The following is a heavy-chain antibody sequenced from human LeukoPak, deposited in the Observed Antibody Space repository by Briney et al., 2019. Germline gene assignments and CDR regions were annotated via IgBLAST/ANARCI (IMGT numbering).Heavy chain of an antibody. CDR3: ARVVESYYRRSAFDI. Sequence: ASVKVSCKASGYTFTSYGISWVRQAPGRGLEWMGWISAYNGNTNYAQKLQGRVTMTTDTSTSTAYMELRSLRSDDTAVYYCARVVESYYRRSAFDIWGQGTMVTVSS. V-gene: IGHV1-18*01. CDR1: GYTFTSYG. CDR2: ISAYNGNT. J-gene: IGHJ3*02. D-gene: IGHD3-10*01.